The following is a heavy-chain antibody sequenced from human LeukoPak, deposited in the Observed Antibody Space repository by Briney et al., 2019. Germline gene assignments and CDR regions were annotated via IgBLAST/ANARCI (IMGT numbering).Heavy chain of an antibody. CDR1: GFTFSSYA. CDR2: ISGSGDST. Sequence: GGSLRLSCAASGFTFSSYAMSWVRQAPGKGLEWVSAISGSGDSTYYADSVKGRFTISRDNSKNTLYLQMNSLRAEDTAVYYCARDWKYYYDISRSPVDYWGQGTLVTVSS. D-gene: IGHD3-22*01. V-gene: IGHV3-23*01. J-gene: IGHJ4*02. CDR3: ARDWKYYYDISRSPVDY.